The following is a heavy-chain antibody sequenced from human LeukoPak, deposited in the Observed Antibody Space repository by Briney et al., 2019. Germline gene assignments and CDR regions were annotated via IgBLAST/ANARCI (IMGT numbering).Heavy chain of an antibody. V-gene: IGHV3-30*01. CDR3: ARGGGMTTVTTNYFDY. Sequence: GGSLRLSCAASGFTFSSYAMHWVRQAPGKGLEWVAVISYDGSNKYYADSVKGRFTISRDNSKNTLYLQMNSLRAEDTAVCYCARGGGMTTVTTNYFDYWGQGTLVTVSS. CDR2: ISYDGSNK. CDR1: GFTFSSYA. J-gene: IGHJ4*02. D-gene: IGHD4-17*01.